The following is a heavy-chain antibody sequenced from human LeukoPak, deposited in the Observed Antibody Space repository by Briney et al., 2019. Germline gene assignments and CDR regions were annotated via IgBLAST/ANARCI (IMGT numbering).Heavy chain of an antibody. V-gene: IGHV1-8*03. CDR1: GYTFTSYD. CDR3: ARGPGDFWSGYYKV. D-gene: IGHD3-3*01. Sequence: ASVKVSCKASGYTFTSYDINWVRQATGQGLELMGWMNTNSGNTGYAQKFQGRVTITRNTSISTAYMELSSLRSEETAVYYCARGPGDFWSGYYKVWGQGTLVTVSS. CDR2: MNTNSGNT. J-gene: IGHJ4*02.